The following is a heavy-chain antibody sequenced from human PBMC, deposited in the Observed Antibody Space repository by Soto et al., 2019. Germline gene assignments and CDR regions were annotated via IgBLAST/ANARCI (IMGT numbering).Heavy chain of an antibody. V-gene: IGHV3-23*01. CDR2: ISGSGGST. CDR3: AKGAFEIAVAGHYYYYGMDV. CDR1: GFTFSSYA. D-gene: IGHD6-19*01. Sequence: EVQLLESGGGLVQPGGSLRLSCAASGFTFSSYAMSWVRQAPGKGLEWVSAISGSGGSTYYADSVKGRFTISRDNSKNTLYLQMNSLRAEDTAVYYCAKGAFEIAVAGHYYYYGMDVWGQGTTVTVSS. J-gene: IGHJ6*02.